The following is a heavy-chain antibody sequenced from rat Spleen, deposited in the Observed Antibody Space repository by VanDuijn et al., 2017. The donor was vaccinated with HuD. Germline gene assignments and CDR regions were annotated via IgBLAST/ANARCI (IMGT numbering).Heavy chain of an antibody. CDR1: GLSFSNYD. Sequence: EVQLVESDGGLVQPGRSLKLSCAASGLSFSNYDMAWVRQGPTKGLEWVATINYDGRSTFYRDSVRDRFTIARDNGKNTLYLQIDSLKSEDTATYYCTRHGRGGTTYYYVMDVWGQGASVTVSS. CDR3: TRHGRGGTTYYYVMDV. J-gene: IGHJ4*01. CDR2: INYDGRST. V-gene: IGHV5-29*01. D-gene: IGHD4-3*01.